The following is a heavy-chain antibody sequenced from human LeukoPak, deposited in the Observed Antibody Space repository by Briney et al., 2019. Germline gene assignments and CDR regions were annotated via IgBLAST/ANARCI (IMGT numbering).Heavy chain of an antibody. CDR1: GYTFSGYY. CDR3: ARPVGGGTYYPLEY. CDR2: INPYSGGT. J-gene: IGHJ4*02. Sequence: ASVKVSCKASGYTFSGYYTNWVRQAPGQGLEWMGWINPYSGGTNYAQQFQGRVTMTSDTSISTAYMELSRLRSDDTAVYWCARPVGGGTYYPLEYWGQGTLVTVSS. V-gene: IGHV1-2*02. D-gene: IGHD1-26*01.